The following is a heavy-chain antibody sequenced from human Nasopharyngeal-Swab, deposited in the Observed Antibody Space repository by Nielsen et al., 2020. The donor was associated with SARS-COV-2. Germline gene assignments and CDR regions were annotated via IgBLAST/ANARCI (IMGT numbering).Heavy chain of an antibody. D-gene: IGHD6-13*01. CDR3: APPAGDAFDI. CDR1: GFTFSDYS. J-gene: IGHJ3*02. V-gene: IGHV3-21*01. Sequence: GESLKISCTGSGFTFSDYSMNWVRQAPGKGLEWVSSISSSSSYIYYADSVKGRFTISRDNAKNSLYLQMNSLRAEDTAVYYCAPPAGDAFDIWGQGTMVTVSS. CDR2: ISSSSSYI.